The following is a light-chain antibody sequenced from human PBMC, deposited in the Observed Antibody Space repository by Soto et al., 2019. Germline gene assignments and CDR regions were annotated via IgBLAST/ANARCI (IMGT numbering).Light chain of an antibody. V-gene: IGLV3-21*02. CDR1: NIGSKS. CDR3: QVWDSSSDGDV. CDR2: DDS. Sequence: SYELTQPPSVSVAPGQTARITCGGNNIGSKSVHWYQQEPGQAPVLVVYDDSDRPSGIPERFSGSNSGNTATLTISRVEAGDEADYYCQVWDSSSDGDVFGTGTKLTVL. J-gene: IGLJ1*01.